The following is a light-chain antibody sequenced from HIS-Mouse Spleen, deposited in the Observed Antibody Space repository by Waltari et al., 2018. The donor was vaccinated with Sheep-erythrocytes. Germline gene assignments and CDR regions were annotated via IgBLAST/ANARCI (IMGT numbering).Light chain of an antibody. J-gene: IGLJ2*01. CDR1: KLGDKY. CDR3: QAWDSSTAV. Sequence: SYELTQPPSVSVSPGQTASITCPGDKLGDKYACWYQQKPGQSPVLVIYQDSKRPSGIPWRFSGSNSGNTATLTIGGTQAMDEADYYCQAWDSSTAVFGGGTKLTVL. V-gene: IGLV3-1*01. CDR2: QDS.